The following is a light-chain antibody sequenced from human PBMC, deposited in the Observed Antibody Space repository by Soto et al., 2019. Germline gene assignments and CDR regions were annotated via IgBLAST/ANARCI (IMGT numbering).Light chain of an antibody. CDR3: QPRGNWPPIT. V-gene: IGKV3-11*01. Sequence: IVLTQSPATLSLSPGERATLSCRASQTVSTYLAWFQQTPGQAPRLLIYDACNRATGIPARFSGSGSGTDFTLTISSLAPADFAVYYRQPRGNWPPITFRQGARLEIK. CDR2: DAC. J-gene: IGKJ5*01. CDR1: QTVSTY.